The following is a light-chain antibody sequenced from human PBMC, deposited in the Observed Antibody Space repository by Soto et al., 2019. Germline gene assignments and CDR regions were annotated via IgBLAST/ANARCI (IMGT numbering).Light chain of an antibody. CDR1: SSNIGSKS. V-gene: IGLV1-44*01. J-gene: IGLJ2*01. Sequence: QSVLTQPPSVSGTPGQRVNMSCSGSSSNIGSKSVSWYQHLPQTAPKLLIYSNNQRPSGVPDRFSGSKSGTSASLAISGLQSDDETQYYCAAWDDSLNVLVFGGGTKVTVL. CDR2: SNN. CDR3: AAWDDSLNVLV.